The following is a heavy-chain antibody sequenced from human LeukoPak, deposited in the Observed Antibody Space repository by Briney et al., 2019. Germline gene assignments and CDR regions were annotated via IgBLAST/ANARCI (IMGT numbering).Heavy chain of an antibody. CDR3: ARTVDSFWNGHFW. Sequence: GGSLRLSCEASGFTFSDYYMSWIRQAPGKGLEWVSHIKGSGPTTYYADSVRGRFTISRDNAKNSLYLHMNSLRAEDTAVYYCARTVDSFWNGHFWWGQGTLVTVSS. D-gene: IGHD3-3*01. V-gene: IGHV3-11*04. CDR2: IKGSGPTT. CDR1: GFTFSDYY. J-gene: IGHJ4*02.